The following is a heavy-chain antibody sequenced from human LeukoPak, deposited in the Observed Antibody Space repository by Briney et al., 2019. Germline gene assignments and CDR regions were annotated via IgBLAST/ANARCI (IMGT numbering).Heavy chain of an antibody. V-gene: IGHV3-33*06. D-gene: IGHD3-10*01. CDR1: GFTFSSYG. J-gene: IGHJ4*02. CDR3: AKDPNYGSGSYYGY. Sequence: PGRSLRLSCAASGFTFSSYGIHWVRQAPGKGLEWVAVIWYDGSNKYYADSVKGRFTISRDNSKNTLYLQMNSLRAEDTAVYYCAKDPNYGSGSYYGYWGQGTLVTVSS. CDR2: IWYDGSNK.